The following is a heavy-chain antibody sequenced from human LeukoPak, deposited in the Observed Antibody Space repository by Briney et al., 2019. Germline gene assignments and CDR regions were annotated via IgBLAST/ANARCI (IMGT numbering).Heavy chain of an antibody. V-gene: IGHV3-7*01. CDR3: ARENLLWFGEGTDAFDI. J-gene: IGHJ3*02. Sequence: GGSLRLSCAASGFTFSSYWMSWVRQAPGKGLEWVANIKQDGSEKYYVDSVKGRFTISRDNAKNLLYLQMNSLRAEDTAVYYCARENLLWFGEGTDAFDIWGQGTMVTVSS. D-gene: IGHD3-10*01. CDR2: IKQDGSEK. CDR1: GFTFSSYW.